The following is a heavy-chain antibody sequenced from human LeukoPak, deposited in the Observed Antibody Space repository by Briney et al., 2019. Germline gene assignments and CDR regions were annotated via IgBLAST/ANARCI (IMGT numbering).Heavy chain of an antibody. Sequence: SETLSLTRTVSGGSISGYYWSWIRQPPGKGLEYIAYIHYSGSTDYNPSLKSRVTISVDTSKNQFSLKLSSVTAADTAVYYCARLNIIGSSPVHHYDYWGQGTLVTVSS. J-gene: IGHJ4*02. CDR1: GGSISGYY. D-gene: IGHD6-13*01. CDR2: IHYSGST. CDR3: ARLNIIGSSPVHHYDY. V-gene: IGHV4-59*08.